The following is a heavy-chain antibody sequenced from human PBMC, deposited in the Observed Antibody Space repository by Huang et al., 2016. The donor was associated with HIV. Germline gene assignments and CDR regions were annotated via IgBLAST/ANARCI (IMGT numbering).Heavy chain of an antibody. D-gene: IGHD4-4*01. CDR3: ARGSLEYSVSSSLDY. Sequence: QVQLLQSGAEVKKPGSSVTVSCKASGGPFRSYSIAWVRQAPGQGLEWMASLRPVLDSPNYAQKLQGRVRVTADESTSTVYMELRDLRPDDTAVYFCARGSLEYSVSSSLDYWGQGTHVTVSS. V-gene: IGHV1-69*13. J-gene: IGHJ4*02. CDR1: GGPFRSYS. CDR2: LRPVLDSP.